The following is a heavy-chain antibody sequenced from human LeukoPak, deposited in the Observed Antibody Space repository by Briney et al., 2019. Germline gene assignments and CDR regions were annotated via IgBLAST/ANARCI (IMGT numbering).Heavy chain of an antibody. V-gene: IGHV3-7*01. Sequence: GGSLRLSCAVSGFTFSDFWMNWVRRSPGKGLEWVASINQNGGETSYVDSVKGRFTISRDSPKNSLYLQMSSLRAEDTAVYYCARDGTAPGLYFDLWGQGTLVTVSS. CDR1: GFTFSDFW. D-gene: IGHD6-13*01. CDR2: INQNGGET. J-gene: IGHJ4*01. CDR3: ARDGTAPGLYFDL.